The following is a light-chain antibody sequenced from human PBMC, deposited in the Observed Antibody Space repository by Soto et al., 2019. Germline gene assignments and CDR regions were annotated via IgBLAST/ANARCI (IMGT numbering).Light chain of an antibody. J-gene: IGKJ1*01. CDR3: QQYGSSAPT. V-gene: IGKV3-20*01. Sequence: EIVLTQSPGTLSLSPGERATLSCRASQSVSTNYLAWYQRKPGQAPRLLIYGASSRATDIPNRFSGSGSGTDFTVTTTILKAEDFAVYCCQQYGSSAPTFGQGTKVEIK. CDR1: QSVSTNY. CDR2: GAS.